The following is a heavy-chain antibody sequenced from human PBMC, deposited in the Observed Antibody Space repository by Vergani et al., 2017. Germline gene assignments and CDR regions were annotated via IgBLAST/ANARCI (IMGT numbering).Heavy chain of an antibody. CDR1: GGTFSSYA. Sequence: QVQLVQSGAEVKKPGSSVKVSCKASGGTFSSYAISWVRQAPGQGLEWMGGIIPIFGTANYAQKFQGRVTITADESTSTAYMELSSLRSEDTAVYYCARPYGSGGSGYGIEAYGMDVWGQGTTVTVSS. J-gene: IGHJ6*02. CDR3: ARPYGSGGSGYGIEAYGMDV. V-gene: IGHV1-69*01. CDR2: IIPIFGTA. D-gene: IGHD2-15*01.